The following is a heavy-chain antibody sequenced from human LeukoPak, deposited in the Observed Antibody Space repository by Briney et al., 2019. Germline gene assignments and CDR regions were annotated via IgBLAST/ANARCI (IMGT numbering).Heavy chain of an antibody. J-gene: IGHJ4*02. CDR3: AKVVHIVVPAATDESFDY. V-gene: IGHV3-9*01. CDR1: GFTFDDHA. Sequence: GGSLRLSCAASGFTFDDHAMHWVRQAPGKGLEWVSGLSWNSGSIDYADSVKGRFTISRDNAKNSLYLQMNSLRAEDTAVYYCAKVVHIVVPAATDESFDYWGQGTLVTVSS. CDR2: LSWNSGSI. D-gene: IGHD2-2*01.